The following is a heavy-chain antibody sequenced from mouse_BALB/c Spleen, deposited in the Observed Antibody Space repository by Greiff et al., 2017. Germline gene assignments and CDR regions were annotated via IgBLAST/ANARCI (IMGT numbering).Heavy chain of an antibody. CDR3: ARNYGPWFAY. Sequence: EVQLVESGPGLVKPSQSLSLTCTVTGYSITSDYAWNWIRQFPGNKLEWMGYISYSGSTSYNPSLKSRISITRDTSKNQFFLQLNSVTTEDTATYYCARNYGPWFAYWGQGTLVTVSA. CDR1: GYSITSDYA. CDR2: ISYSGST. V-gene: IGHV3-2*02. J-gene: IGHJ3*01. D-gene: IGHD1-2*01.